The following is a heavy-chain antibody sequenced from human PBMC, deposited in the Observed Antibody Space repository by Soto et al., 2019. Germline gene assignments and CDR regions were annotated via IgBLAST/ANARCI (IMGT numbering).Heavy chain of an antibody. CDR1: GGSFSGYY. CDR3: ARGEQLAWGLGMDV. Sequence: SETLSLTCAVYGGSFSGYYWSWIRQPPGKGLEWIGEINHSGSTNYNPSLKSRVTISVDTSKNQFSLKLSSVTAADTAVYYCARGEQLAWGLGMDVWGKGTTVTVSS. D-gene: IGHD6-6*01. V-gene: IGHV4-34*01. J-gene: IGHJ6*04. CDR2: INHSGST.